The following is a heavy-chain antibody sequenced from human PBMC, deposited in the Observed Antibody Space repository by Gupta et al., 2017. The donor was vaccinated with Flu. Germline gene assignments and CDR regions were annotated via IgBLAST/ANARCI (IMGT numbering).Heavy chain of an antibody. CDR1: GFTFRSNG. Sequence: QVHLVESGGGVVQPGRSLRLSCAASGFTFRSNGMHGARPVPGKGREWVAVISYEGSKKYYAESVKGRFTISRDNSKNTVYLQMNSLRAEDKAVYYCAQGPMYDLWSAGAFDIWGQGTMVTVAS. D-gene: IGHD3-3*01. CDR2: ISYEGSKK. CDR3: AQGPMYDLWSAGAFDI. J-gene: IGHJ3*02. V-gene: IGHV3-30*18.